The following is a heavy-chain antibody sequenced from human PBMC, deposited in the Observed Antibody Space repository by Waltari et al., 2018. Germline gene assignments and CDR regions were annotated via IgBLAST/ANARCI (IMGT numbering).Heavy chain of an antibody. V-gene: IGHV1-69*08. J-gene: IGHJ4*02. Sequence: QVQLVQSGAEVKKPGSSVKVSCKASGGTFSTYTISWVRQAPGQGLEWMGRIVPILGPANYAQKFQGRLTMTADKSTSTAYMELSSLRAEDTAGYYCAFAGVTTYSGSLDSWGQGTLVTVSS. CDR1: GGTFSTYT. CDR3: AFAGVTTYSGSLDS. D-gene: IGHD1-26*01. CDR2: IVPILGPA.